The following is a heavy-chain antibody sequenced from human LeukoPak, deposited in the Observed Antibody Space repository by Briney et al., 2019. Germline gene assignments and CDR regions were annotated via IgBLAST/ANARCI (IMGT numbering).Heavy chain of an antibody. CDR2: ISSSSSYI. D-gene: IGHD6-13*01. J-gene: IGHJ6*03. Sequence: PGGSLRLSCAASGFTFSSYSMNWVRQAPGKGLEWVSSISSSSSYIYYADSVKGRFTISRDNAKNSLYLQMNSLRAEDTAVYYCAKDGRSSSWYYYYYMDVWGKGTTVTVSS. V-gene: IGHV3-21*01. CDR1: GFTFSSYS. CDR3: AKDGRSSSWYYYYYMDV.